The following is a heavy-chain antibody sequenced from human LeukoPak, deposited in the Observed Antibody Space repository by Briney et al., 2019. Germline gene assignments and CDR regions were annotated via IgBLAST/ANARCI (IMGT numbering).Heavy chain of an antibody. V-gene: IGHV3-7*01. CDR3: ARDRGGSYFSY. D-gene: IGHD1-26*01. CDR1: GFTFSSYW. J-gene: IGHJ4*02. CDR2: IKQDGSET. Sequence: GGSLRLSCAASGFTFSSYWMSWVRQAPGKGLEWVANIKQDGSETYYVDSVKGRFTISRDNAKNSLHLQMNSLRAEDTAVYYCARDRGGSYFSYWGQGTLVTVSS.